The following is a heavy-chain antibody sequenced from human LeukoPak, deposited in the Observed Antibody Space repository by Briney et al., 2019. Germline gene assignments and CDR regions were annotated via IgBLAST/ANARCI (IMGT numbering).Heavy chain of an antibody. CDR2: IRYDGSNK. J-gene: IGHJ4*02. D-gene: IGHD3-16*02. CDR3: AKGGGSYRPEYFDY. V-gene: IGHV3-30*02. CDR1: GFTFSSYG. Sequence: GGSLRLSCAASGFTFSSYGMHWVRQAPGKGLEWVAFIRYDGSNKYYADSVKGRFTISRDNSKNTLYLQMNSLRAEDTAVYYCAKGGGSYRPEYFDYWGQGTLVTVSS.